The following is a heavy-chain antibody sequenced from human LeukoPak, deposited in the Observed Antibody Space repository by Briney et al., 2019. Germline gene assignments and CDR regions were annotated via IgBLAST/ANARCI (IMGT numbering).Heavy chain of an antibody. V-gene: IGHV3-23*01. D-gene: IGHD4-23*01. J-gene: IGHJ6*02. CDR3: AKVTVASYYYGMDV. CDR2: ISATGSTT. CDR1: GFTFSSYW. Sequence: GGSLRLSCAASGFTFSSYWMTWVRQAPGKGLEWVSAISATGSTTYYADSVKGRFTISRDNSKSTLYLQMNSLRAEDTALYYCAKVTVASYYYGMDVWGQGTTVTVSS.